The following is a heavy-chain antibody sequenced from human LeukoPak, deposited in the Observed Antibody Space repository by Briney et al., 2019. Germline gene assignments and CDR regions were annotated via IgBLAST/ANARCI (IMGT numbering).Heavy chain of an antibody. CDR1: GGSISSSSYY. CDR3: ARASSGSYYVPDY. V-gene: IGHV4-39*07. Sequence: SETLSLTCTVSGGSISSSSYYWGWIRQPPGKGLEWIGSIHYSGSTNYNPSLKSRVTISVDTSKNQFSLKLSSVTAADTAVYYCARASSGSYYVPDYWGQGTLVTVSS. D-gene: IGHD1-26*01. J-gene: IGHJ4*02. CDR2: IHYSGST.